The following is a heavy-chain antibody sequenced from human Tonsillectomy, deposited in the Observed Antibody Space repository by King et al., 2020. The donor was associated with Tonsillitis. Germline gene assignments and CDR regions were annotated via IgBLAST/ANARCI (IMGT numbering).Heavy chain of an antibody. V-gene: IGHV1-8*02. J-gene: IGHJ6*02. Sequence: QLVQSGAEVKKPGASVKVSCKASGYTFTNHDINWVRQATGQGLEWMGWMNPNSGGTVYAQKFQGSVTMTRDTSISTAYLELSSLSSDDTAVYYCARGAIWLGNYGLDAWGQGTAVTVSS. CDR3: ARGAIWLGNYGLDA. CDR2: MNPNSGGT. CDR1: GYTFTNHD. D-gene: IGHD3-10*01.